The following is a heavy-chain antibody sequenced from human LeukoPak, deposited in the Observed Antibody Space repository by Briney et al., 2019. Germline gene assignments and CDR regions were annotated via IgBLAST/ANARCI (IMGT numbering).Heavy chain of an antibody. CDR3: ARVIDQYSSGWYLGY. CDR1: GGSFSGYY. V-gene: IGHV4-34*01. CDR2: INHSGST. Sequence: SETLSLTCAVYGGSFSGYYWSWIRQPPGKGLEWIGEINHSGSTNYNPSLKSRVTISVDTSKNQFSLKLSSVTAADTAVYYCARVIDQYSSGWYLGYWGRGTLVTVSS. J-gene: IGHJ4*02. D-gene: IGHD6-19*01.